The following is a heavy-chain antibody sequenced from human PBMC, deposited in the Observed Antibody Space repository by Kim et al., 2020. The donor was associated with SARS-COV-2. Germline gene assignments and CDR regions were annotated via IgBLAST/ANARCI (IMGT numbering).Heavy chain of an antibody. V-gene: IGHV4-59*08. D-gene: IGHD3-10*01. J-gene: IGHJ4*02. Sequence: SETLSLTCIVSGGSISSYYWSWIRQPPGKRLEWIGYIYYSGGTNYNPSLKNRVTISVDTSKNHFSLRLRSVTAADTAVYYCARHGYFYGSGNYYTLDYWGQGTLVTVSS. CDR2: IYYSGGT. CDR3: ARHGYFYGSGNYYTLDY. CDR1: GGSISSYY.